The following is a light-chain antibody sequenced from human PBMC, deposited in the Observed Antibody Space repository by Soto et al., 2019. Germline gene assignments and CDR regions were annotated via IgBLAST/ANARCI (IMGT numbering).Light chain of an antibody. Sequence: EIVVPQSPATLSFSPGQRATLSCRASQSVSSYLAWYQQKPGQAPRLLIYDASNRATGIPARFSGSGSGTDFTLTISSLEPEDFAVYYCQQRSNWPITFGQGTRLEIK. CDR1: QSVSSY. J-gene: IGKJ5*01. CDR2: DAS. CDR3: QQRSNWPIT. V-gene: IGKV3-11*01.